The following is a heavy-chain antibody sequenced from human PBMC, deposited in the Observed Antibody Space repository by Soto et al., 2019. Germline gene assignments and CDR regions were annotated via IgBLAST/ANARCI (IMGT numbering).Heavy chain of an antibody. J-gene: IGHJ4*02. D-gene: IGHD6-19*01. CDR2: IWYDGSNK. V-gene: IGHV3-33*01. Sequence: QVQLVESGGGVVQPGRSLRLSCAASGFTFSSYGMHWVRQAPGKGLEWVAVIWYDGSNKYYADSVKGRFTISRDNSKNTLYLQMNSLRAEDTAVYYCASSMGSGWYLLPDFDFDYWGQGTLVTVSS. CDR1: GFTFSSYG. CDR3: ASSMGSGWYLLPDFDFDY.